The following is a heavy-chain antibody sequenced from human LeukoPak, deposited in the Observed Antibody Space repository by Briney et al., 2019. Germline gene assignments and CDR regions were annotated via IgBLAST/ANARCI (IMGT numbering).Heavy chain of an antibody. D-gene: IGHD3-10*01. Sequence: SETLSLTCTVSGGSISSYYWSWIRQPPGRGLEWIGYMYYSGRTNYNPSLKSQVTISQDMSKNQFSLKLSSVTAADTAVYYCARNTPGRYYYMDVWGRGTTVTVSS. V-gene: IGHV4-59*01. CDR1: GGSISSYY. CDR3: ARNTPGRYYYMDV. CDR2: MYYSGRT. J-gene: IGHJ6*03.